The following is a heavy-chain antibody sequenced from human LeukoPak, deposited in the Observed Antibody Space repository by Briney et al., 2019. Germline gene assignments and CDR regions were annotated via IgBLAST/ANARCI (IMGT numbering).Heavy chain of an antibody. CDR1: GYTLTELS. J-gene: IGHJ4*02. V-gene: IGHV1-24*01. CDR2: FDPEDGET. CDR3: ATDPLRLGELSSL. Sequence: ASVKVSCKVSGYTLTELSMHWVRQAPGKGLEWMGGFDPEDGETIYAQKFQGRVTMTGDTSTDTAYMELSSLRSEDTAVYYCATDPLRLGELSSLWGQGTLVTVSS. D-gene: IGHD3-16*02.